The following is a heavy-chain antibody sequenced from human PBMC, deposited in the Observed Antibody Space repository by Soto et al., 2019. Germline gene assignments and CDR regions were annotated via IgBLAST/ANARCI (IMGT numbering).Heavy chain of an antibody. Sequence: ELQLLESGGGLVQPGGSLRLSCAASGFTFSSYAMSWVRQAPGKGLEWVSAISGSGGSTYYADSVKGRFTISRDNFKSTLIMHTTCLSVDDTALSYCANEGAHSCGCANIDYWGQGTLVTVSS. J-gene: IGHJ4*02. CDR3: ANEGAHSCGCANIDY. CDR1: GFTFSSYA. D-gene: IGHD6-19*01. V-gene: IGHV3-23*01. CDR2: ISGSGGST.